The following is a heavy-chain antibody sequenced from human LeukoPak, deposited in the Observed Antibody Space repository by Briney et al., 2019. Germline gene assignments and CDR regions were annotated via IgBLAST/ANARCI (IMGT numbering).Heavy chain of an antibody. V-gene: IGHV3-23*01. Sequence: GASPLLSCAASGSTFSIYAMSLVRGAPGKGLEWVSAISGRGYSTYYADSVKGRFTISRDNSKITLYLQMNSLRAEDTAVYYCAKEAGYCGYDYPDYWGQGTLVTVSS. CDR3: AKEAGYCGYDYPDY. J-gene: IGHJ4*02. CDR1: GSTFSIYA. CDR2: ISGRGYST. D-gene: IGHD5-12*01.